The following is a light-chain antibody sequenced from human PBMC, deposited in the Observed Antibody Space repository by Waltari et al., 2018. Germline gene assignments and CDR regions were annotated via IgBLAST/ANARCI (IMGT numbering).Light chain of an antibody. CDR3: QQYYNIPPT. J-gene: IGKJ1*01. V-gene: IGKV3-15*01. CDR1: QSVRSN. CDR2: AAS. Sequence: EIVMTQFPATLSVSPGERATLSCRASQSVRSNLAWYQQKPGQAPRLLIYAASTRAPGIPASFSGSGAGTEFTLTISSLQSEDFAVYYCQQYYNIPPTFGQGTKVEIK.